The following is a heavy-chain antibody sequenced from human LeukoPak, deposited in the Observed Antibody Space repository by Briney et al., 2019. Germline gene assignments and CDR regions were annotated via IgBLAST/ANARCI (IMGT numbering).Heavy chain of an antibody. Sequence: GGSLRLSRVASGLNFDDSAMHWVRQAPGKGLEWVSLISVDGGSTFSADSVKGRFSISRDNSKNSLYLQMNSLRSEDTAMYYCAKESGKFDYWGQGTLVAVSS. CDR2: ISVDGGST. CDR1: GLNFDDSA. J-gene: IGHJ4*02. V-gene: IGHV3-43*02. CDR3: AKESGKFDY.